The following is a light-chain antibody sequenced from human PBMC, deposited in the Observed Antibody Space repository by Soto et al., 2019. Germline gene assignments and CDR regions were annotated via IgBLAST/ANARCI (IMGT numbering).Light chain of an antibody. J-gene: IGKJ1*01. Sequence: DIQMTQSPSTLSGSVGDRVTITCRASQTISSWLAWYQQKPGKAPKHLIYVASNLKDGVPSRFSGSGSGTDFTLTISCLQSEDFATYYCQQYYSYPPTFGQGTKVDIK. CDR2: VAS. CDR3: QQYYSYPPT. CDR1: QTISSW. V-gene: IGKV1-5*01.